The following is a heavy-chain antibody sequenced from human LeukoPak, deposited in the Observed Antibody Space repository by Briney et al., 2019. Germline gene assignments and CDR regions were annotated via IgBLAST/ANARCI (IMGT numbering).Heavy chain of an antibody. CDR2: IYYSGST. D-gene: IGHD6-19*01. Sequence: RPSETLSLTCTVSGGSISSSNYFWGWIRQPPGKGLEWIGSIYYSGSTYYNPSLKSRVTISVDTSKNQFSLKLSSVTAADAAVYYCARAPYSSVWYTWFDPWGQGTLVTVSS. V-gene: IGHV4-39*07. CDR1: GGSISSSNYF. CDR3: ARAPYSSVWYTWFDP. J-gene: IGHJ5*02.